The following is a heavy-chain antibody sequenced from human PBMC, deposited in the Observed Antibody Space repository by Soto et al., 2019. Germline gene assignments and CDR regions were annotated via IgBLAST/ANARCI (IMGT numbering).Heavy chain of an antibody. J-gene: IGHJ3*02. CDR3: AREDYDFWSGYTPHDAFDI. CDR2: IYYSGST. D-gene: IGHD3-3*01. Sequence: PSETLSLTCTVSGGSISSYYWSWIRQPPGKGLEWIGYIYYSGSTNYNPSLKSRVTISVDTSKNQFSLKLSSVTAADTAVYYCAREDYDFWSGYTPHDAFDIWGQGTMVTVSS. CDR1: GGSISSYY. V-gene: IGHV4-59*01.